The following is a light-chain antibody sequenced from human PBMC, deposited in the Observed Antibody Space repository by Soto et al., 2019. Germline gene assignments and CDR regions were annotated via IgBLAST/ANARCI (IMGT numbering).Light chain of an antibody. CDR1: SSNIGAGYD. CDR2: GTT. CDR3: HAYDSGLSASV. V-gene: IGLV1-40*01. Sequence: QSVLTQTPSVSGAPGQRVTISCTGRSSNIGAGYDLHWYQHLPGTAPKLLIYGTTNRPSGVPDRFSGSKSGISASLASAGLQAADEADYYCHAYDSGLSASVFGAGTKGTVL. J-gene: IGLJ1*01.